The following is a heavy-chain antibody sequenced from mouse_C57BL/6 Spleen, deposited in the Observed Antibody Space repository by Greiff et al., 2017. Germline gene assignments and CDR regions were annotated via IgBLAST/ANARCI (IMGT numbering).Heavy chain of an antibody. Sequence: VQLQQSGPELVKPGASVKIPCKASGYTFTDYNMDWVKQSHGKSLEWIGDIIPNNGGTIYNQKFKGKATLTVDKSSSTAYMELRSLTSEDTAVYYCARERDYVYFDYWGEGTTLTVSS. V-gene: IGHV1-18*01. J-gene: IGHJ2*01. CDR3: ARERDYVYFDY. D-gene: IGHD1-1*01. CDR1: GYTFTDYN. CDR2: IIPNNGGT.